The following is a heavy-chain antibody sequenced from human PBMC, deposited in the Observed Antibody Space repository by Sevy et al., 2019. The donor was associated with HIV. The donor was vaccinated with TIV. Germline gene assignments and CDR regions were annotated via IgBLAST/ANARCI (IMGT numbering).Heavy chain of an antibody. CDR3: AREGCTNPHDY. V-gene: IGHV3-23*01. Sequence: GGSQRLSCAASGFTFSKYSMSWVRNPQGKGLEWASTFSFGGGGITYADPVKGGFTISRVNSKSSVYLQMNNLRPEDTAVYYCAREGCTNPHDYWGQGTLVTVSS. D-gene: IGHD2-8*01. CDR1: GFTFSKYS. CDR2: FSFGGGGI. J-gene: IGHJ4*02.